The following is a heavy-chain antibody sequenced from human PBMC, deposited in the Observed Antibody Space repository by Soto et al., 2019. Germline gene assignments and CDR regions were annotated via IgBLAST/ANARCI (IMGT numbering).Heavy chain of an antibody. J-gene: IGHJ4*02. CDR3: ASLYYDILTGYCTALAY. D-gene: IGHD3-9*01. V-gene: IGHV1-8*01. CDR1: GYTFTSYD. Sequence: RASVKVSCKASGYTFTSYDINWVRQATGQGLEWMGWMNPNSGNTGYAQKFQGRVTMTRNTSISTAYMELSSLRSEDTAVYYCASLYYDILTGYCTALAYWGQGTLVTVSS. CDR2: MNPNSGNT.